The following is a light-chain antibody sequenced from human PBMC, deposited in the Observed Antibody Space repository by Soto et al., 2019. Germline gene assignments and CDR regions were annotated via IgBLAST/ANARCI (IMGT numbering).Light chain of an antibody. CDR1: QSVNSN. CDR3: QHRDNWSYI. Sequence: ETVMTQSPATLSVSPGERATLSCRASQSVNSNLAWYQQKLGQAPRVLIFGASTRATGIPARFSGSGSGTDYTLTISSLEAEDFAVYYCQHRDNWSYIFGQGTKVDIK. V-gene: IGKV3-15*01. CDR2: GAS. J-gene: IGKJ2*01.